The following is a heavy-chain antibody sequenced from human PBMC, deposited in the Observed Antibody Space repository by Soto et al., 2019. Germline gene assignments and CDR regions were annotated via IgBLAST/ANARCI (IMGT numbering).Heavy chain of an antibody. CDR1: GFTFSNAW. CDR2: IKSKTDGGTT. D-gene: IGHD3-3*01. CDR3: TTYDFWSGAPFAVVFRSVDV. Sequence: PGGSLRLSCAASGFTFSNAWMNWVRQAPGKGLEWVGRIKSKTDGGTTDYAAPVKGRFTISRDDSKNTLYLQMNSLKTEDTAVYYCTTYDFWSGAPFAVVFRSVDVWGQGTTVTVSS. J-gene: IGHJ6*02. V-gene: IGHV3-15*07.